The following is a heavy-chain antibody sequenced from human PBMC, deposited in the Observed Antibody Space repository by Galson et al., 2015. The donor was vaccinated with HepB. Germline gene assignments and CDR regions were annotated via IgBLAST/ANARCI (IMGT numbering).Heavy chain of an antibody. Sequence: SGAEVKKPGESLRISCKGSGYSFTSYWISWVRQMPGKGLEWMGRIDPSDSYTNYSPSFQGHVTISADKSISTAYLQWSSLKASDTAMYYCAITPGAYSSSWSRPYYGMDVWGQGTTVTVSS. J-gene: IGHJ6*02. CDR3: AITPGAYSSSWSRPYYGMDV. CDR1: GYSFTSYW. V-gene: IGHV5-10-1*01. D-gene: IGHD6-13*01. CDR2: IDPSDSYT.